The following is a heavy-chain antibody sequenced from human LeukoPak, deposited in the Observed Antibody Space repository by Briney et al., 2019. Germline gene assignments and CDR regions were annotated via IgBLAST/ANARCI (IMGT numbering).Heavy chain of an antibody. CDR2: ISSSSSYI. J-gene: IGHJ4*02. Sequence: PGGSLRLSCAASGFTFSSYSMNWVRQAPGKGLEWVSSISSSSSYIYYADSVKGRFTISRDNAKNSLYLQMNSLRAEDTAVYYCARWPGYYDSSGFDYWGQGTLVTVSS. D-gene: IGHD3-22*01. V-gene: IGHV3-21*04. CDR1: GFTFSSYS. CDR3: ARWPGYYDSSGFDY.